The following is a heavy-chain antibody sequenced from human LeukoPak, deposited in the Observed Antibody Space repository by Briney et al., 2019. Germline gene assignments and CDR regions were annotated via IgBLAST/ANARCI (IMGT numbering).Heavy chain of an antibody. CDR3: ARAVSGYTVTTLFDY. CDR1: GFTFSSYA. CDR2: ISYDGSNK. V-gene: IGHV3-30-3*01. D-gene: IGHD4-17*01. J-gene: IGHJ4*02. Sequence: GGSLRLSCAASGFTFSSYAMHWVRQAPGKGLEWVAVISYDGSNKYYADSVKGRFTISRDNSKNTLYLQMNSLRAEDTAVYYCARAVSGYTVTTLFDYWGQGTLVTVSS.